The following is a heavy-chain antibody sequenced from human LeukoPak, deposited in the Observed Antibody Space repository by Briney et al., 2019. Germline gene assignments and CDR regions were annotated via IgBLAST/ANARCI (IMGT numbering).Heavy chain of an antibody. CDR2: IGTAGDT. J-gene: IGHJ2*01. CDR1: GFTFSSYD. Sequence: GGSLRLSCAASGFTFSSYDMHWVRQATGKGLEWVSAIGTAGDTYYPGSVKGRFTISRENAKNSLYLQMNSLRAGDTAVYYCARDVGYSYGLSWYFDLWGRGTLVTVSS. V-gene: IGHV3-13*01. CDR3: ARDVGYSYGLSWYFDL. D-gene: IGHD5-18*01.